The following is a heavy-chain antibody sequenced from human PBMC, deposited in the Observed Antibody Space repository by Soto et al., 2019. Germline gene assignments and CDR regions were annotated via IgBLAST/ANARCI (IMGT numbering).Heavy chain of an antibody. V-gene: IGHV3-7*04. Sequence: EVQVVESGGDFVQPGGSLRLSCAASGFTFNSYWMSWVRQAPGKGLEWVANIKEDGSEKYHVDSVKGRFTISRDNAKNSLYLQMNSLRAEDTAVYYCARGALVLDHWGQGTLVTVSS. CDR2: IKEDGSEK. D-gene: IGHD2-8*02. CDR1: GFTFNSYW. CDR3: ARGALVLDH. J-gene: IGHJ4*02.